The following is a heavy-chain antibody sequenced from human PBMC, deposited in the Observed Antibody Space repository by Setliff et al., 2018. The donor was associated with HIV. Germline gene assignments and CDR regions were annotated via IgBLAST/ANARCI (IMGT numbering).Heavy chain of an antibody. CDR3: ASSWSRIRYYGMDV. V-gene: IGHV1-69*10. Sequence: SVKVSCKPSGGTFSNYGISWVRQAPGQGFEWLGGIILVQGIPNYAQKFQGRVTITADVSTSTAYMELSSLRSEDTAVYYCASSWSRIRYYGMDVWGQGTTVTVSS. D-gene: IGHD6-13*01. CDR2: IILVQGIP. J-gene: IGHJ6*02. CDR1: GGTFSNYG.